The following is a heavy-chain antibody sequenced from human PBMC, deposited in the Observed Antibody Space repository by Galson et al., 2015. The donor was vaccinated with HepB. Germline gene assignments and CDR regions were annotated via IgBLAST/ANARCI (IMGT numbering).Heavy chain of an antibody. J-gene: IGHJ5*02. Sequence: SLRLSCAASGFTFSSYGMHWVRQAPGKGLVWVAVISYDGSNKYYADSVKGRFTISRDNSKNTLYLQMNSLRAEDTAVYYCARPPEWELLGWFDPWGQGTLVTVSS. D-gene: IGHD1-26*01. V-gene: IGHV3-30*03. CDR1: GFTFSSYG. CDR3: ARPPEWELLGWFDP. CDR2: ISYDGSNK.